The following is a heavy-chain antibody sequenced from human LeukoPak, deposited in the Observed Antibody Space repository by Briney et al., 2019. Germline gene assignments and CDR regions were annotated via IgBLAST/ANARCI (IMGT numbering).Heavy chain of an antibody. J-gene: IGHJ4*02. CDR2: VYPGESDT. V-gene: IGHV5-51*01. CDR3: ARRAVSRVVSTVDAFDY. CDR1: GSSFSEYW. D-gene: IGHD2-8*02. Sequence: GESLKISCKASGSSFSEYWIAWVRQMPGKGMEWMGIVYPGESDTSYSPSFQGQVTISADQSTSTASLQWSSLKASDTAMYYCARRAVSRVVSTVDAFDYWAQGTLVTVSS.